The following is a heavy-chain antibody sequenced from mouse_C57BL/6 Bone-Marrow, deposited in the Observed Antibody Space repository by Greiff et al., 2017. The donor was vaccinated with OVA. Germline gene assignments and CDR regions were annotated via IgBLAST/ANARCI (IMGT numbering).Heavy chain of an antibody. Sequence: LQQSGASVKISCKASGYAFSSYWMNWVKQRPGKGLEWIGQIYPGDGDTNYNGKFKGKATLTADKSSSTAYMQLSSLTSEDSAVYFCARSYYYGSSYLDYWGQGTTLTVSS. CDR2: IYPGDGDT. CDR3: ARSYYYGSSYLDY. V-gene: IGHV1-80*01. D-gene: IGHD1-1*01. J-gene: IGHJ2*01. CDR1: GYAFSSYW.